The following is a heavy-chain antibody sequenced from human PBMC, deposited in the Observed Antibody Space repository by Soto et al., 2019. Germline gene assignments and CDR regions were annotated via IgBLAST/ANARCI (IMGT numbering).Heavy chain of an antibody. Sequence: GESLKISCKGSGYSFTSYWIGWVRQMPGKGLEWMGIIYPGDSDTRYSPSFQGQVTISADKSISTAYLQWSSLKASDTAMYYCARGCDYYGSSGPPGLDAFDIWGQGTMVTVSS. CDR3: ARGCDYYGSSGPPGLDAFDI. J-gene: IGHJ3*02. V-gene: IGHV5-51*01. D-gene: IGHD3-22*01. CDR2: IYPGDSDT. CDR1: GYSFTSYW.